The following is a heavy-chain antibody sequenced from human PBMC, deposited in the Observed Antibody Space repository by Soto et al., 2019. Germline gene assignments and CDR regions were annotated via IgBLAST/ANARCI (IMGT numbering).Heavy chain of an antibody. Sequence: PSVPLSHTCTFSGDSITSHYLTRIRQSPEKGLEWIGYMYYTGSTHYNPSLESRVTISVDTSKNQLSLNLRSVTATDTAVYYCARHIPGHYMSSCFDYWGQGILVTVSS. J-gene: IGHJ4*03. CDR3: ARHIPGHYMSSCFDY. CDR1: GDSITSHY. D-gene: IGHD3-10*01. CDR2: MYYTGST. V-gene: IGHV4-59*08.